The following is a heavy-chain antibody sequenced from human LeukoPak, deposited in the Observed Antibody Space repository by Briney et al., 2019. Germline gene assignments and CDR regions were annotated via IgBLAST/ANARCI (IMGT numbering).Heavy chain of an antibody. V-gene: IGHV1-46*01. D-gene: IGHD5-12*01. CDR3: ARDADIVATIMPHEDYYFDY. Sequence: GASVKVSCKASGYTFTGYYMHWVRQAPGQGLEWMGIINPSGGSTSYAQKFQGRVTMTRDTSTSTVYMELSSQRSEDTAVYYCARDADIVATIMPHEDYYFDYWGQGTLVTVSS. CDR1: GYTFTGYY. J-gene: IGHJ4*02. CDR2: INPSGGST.